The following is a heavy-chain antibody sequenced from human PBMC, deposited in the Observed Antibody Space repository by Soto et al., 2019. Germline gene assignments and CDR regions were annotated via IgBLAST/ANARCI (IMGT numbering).Heavy chain of an antibody. J-gene: IGHJ6*02. CDR1: GGSVSSGSYY. Sequence: QVQLQESGPGLVKPSETLSLTCTVSGGSVSSGSYYWSWIRQPPGKGLEWIGYIYYRGSTNYNPSLQSRVTISVDTSKNQFSLKLSSVTAADTAVYYCASSAGGYIVLVPADYYYGMDVWGQGTTVTVSS. D-gene: IGHD2-2*01. CDR3: ASSAGGYIVLVPADYYYGMDV. CDR2: IYYRGST. V-gene: IGHV4-61*01.